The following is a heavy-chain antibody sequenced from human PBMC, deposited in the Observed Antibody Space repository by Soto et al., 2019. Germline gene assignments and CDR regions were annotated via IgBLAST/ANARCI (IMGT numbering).Heavy chain of an antibody. J-gene: IGHJ6*02. CDR1: GFTFSTYE. D-gene: IGHD5-18*01. Sequence: ESGGGLVQPGGALRLSCTASGFTFSTYEMNWVRQAPGKGLDWVAYITGSGGAIYFADSVKGRFSISRDNAKNELYLEMNRLRAEEKALYYCERLHTEVKNANIHHYDGMDGWGQGTKVTVSS. V-gene: IGHV3-48*03. CDR2: ITGSGGAI. CDR3: ERLHTEVKNANIHHYDGMDG.